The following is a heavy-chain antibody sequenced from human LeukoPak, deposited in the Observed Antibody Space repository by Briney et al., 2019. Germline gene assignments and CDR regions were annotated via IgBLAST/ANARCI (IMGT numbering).Heavy chain of an antibody. D-gene: IGHD3-3*01. CDR3: ARGRITIAFDI. V-gene: IGHV4-34*01. Sequence: SETLSLTCAVYGGSFSGYYRSWIRQPPGKGLEWIGEINHSGSTNYNPSLKSRVTISVDTSKNQFSLKLSSVTAADTAVYYCARGRITIAFDIWGQGTMVTVSS. J-gene: IGHJ3*02. CDR2: INHSGST. CDR1: GGSFSGYY.